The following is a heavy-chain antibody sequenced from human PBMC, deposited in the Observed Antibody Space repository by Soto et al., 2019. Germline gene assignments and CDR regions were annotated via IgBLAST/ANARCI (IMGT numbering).Heavy chain of an antibody. CDR2: VSGSGSNT. CDR1: GFAFSSYA. J-gene: IGHJ4*02. Sequence: EVQLLESGGGLVQPGGSLRLSCAASGFAFSSYAMSWVRQAPGKGLEWVPAVSGSGSNTYYADSGKGRFTTFRDNSKNTLYLQMNSLIAEDTAVYYCAKGRGAFDYRCQGTLVTVSS. CDR3: AKGRGAFDY. V-gene: IGHV3-23*01.